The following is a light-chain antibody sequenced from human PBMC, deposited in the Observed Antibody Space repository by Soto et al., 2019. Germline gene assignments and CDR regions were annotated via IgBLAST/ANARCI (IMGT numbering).Light chain of an antibody. CDR3: QRYGTSTT. J-gene: IGKJ1*01. V-gene: IGKV3-20*01. CDR1: QSVPNSY. CDR2: GAS. Sequence: EIVWTQSPGTLSLSPGERATLSCRASQSVPNSYLAWYQQKPGQAPRLLIYGASSRATGIPVRFSGSGSGTDFTLTISRLEPEDFAVYYCQRYGTSTTFGQGPKVEIK.